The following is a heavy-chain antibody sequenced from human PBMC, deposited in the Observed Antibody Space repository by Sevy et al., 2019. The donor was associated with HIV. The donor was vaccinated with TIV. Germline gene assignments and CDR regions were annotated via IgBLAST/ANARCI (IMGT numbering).Heavy chain of an antibody. CDR1: GFSFIHEN. J-gene: IGHJ4*02. D-gene: IGHD2-21*02. CDR2: ISTSGSTI. CDR3: VRDWDDKFSYGDSDPAVDC. V-gene: IGHV3-48*01. Sequence: GGSLRLSCVASGFSFIHENMNWVRQAPGKGLEWLSYISTSGSTIYQADSVKGRFTISRAKAKNSLFLQMNSLRVEDTAIYYCVRDWDDKFSYGDSDPAVDCWGQGTLVTVSS.